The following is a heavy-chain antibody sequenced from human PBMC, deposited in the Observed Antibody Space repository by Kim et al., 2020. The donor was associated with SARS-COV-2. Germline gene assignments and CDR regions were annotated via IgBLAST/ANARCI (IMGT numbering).Heavy chain of an antibody. J-gene: IGHJ6*02. CDR3: ATSTGRNYYGMDV. V-gene: IGHV3-66*01. D-gene: IGHD1-1*01. Sequence: YADSVKGRFTIARDNSKNTLYLQMNSLGAEDTAVYYCATSTGRNYYGMDVWGQGTMVTVSS.